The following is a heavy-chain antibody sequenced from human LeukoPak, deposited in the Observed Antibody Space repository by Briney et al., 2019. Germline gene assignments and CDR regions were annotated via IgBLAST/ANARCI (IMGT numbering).Heavy chain of an antibody. Sequence: PGGSLRLSCAASGFTFSNYAMNWVRRAPGKGLEWVAVISYDGSNKYYADSVKGRFTISRDNSKNTLYLQMNSLRAEDTAVYYCAKTLGEPGDYWGQGTLVTVSS. CDR3: AKTLGEPGDY. D-gene: IGHD3-16*01. V-gene: IGHV3-30*18. CDR1: GFTFSNYA. CDR2: ISYDGSNK. J-gene: IGHJ4*02.